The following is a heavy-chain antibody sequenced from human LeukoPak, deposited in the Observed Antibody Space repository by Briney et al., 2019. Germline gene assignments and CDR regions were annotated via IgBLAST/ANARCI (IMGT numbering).Heavy chain of an antibody. CDR1: GGSFSGYY. J-gene: IGHJ4*02. Sequence: XLSLTCAVYGGSFSGYYWSWIRQPPGKGLEWIGEINHSGSTNYNPSLKSRVTISVDTSKNQFSLKLSSVTAADTAVYYCARGRLLHYWGQGTLVTVSS. V-gene: IGHV4-34*01. CDR3: ARGRLLHY. CDR2: INHSGST.